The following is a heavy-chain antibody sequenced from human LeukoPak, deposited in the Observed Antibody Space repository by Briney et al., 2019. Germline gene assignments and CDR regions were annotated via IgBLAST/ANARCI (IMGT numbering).Heavy chain of an antibody. CDR2: ISSNGGST. Sequence: PRGSLRLSCSASGFTFSRYAMHWVRQAPGKGLEYVSAISSNGGSTYYADSVKGRFTISRDNSKNTLYLQMNSLRADDTAVYYCARGCYYERSGYCPFDYWGPGTLVTVSS. CDR3: ARGCYYERSGYCPFDY. D-gene: IGHD3-22*01. CDR1: GFTFSRYA. V-gene: IGHV3-64*04. J-gene: IGHJ4*02.